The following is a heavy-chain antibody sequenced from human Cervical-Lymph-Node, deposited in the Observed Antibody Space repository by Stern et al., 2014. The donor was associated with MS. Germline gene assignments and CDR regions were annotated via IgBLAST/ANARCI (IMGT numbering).Heavy chain of an antibody. V-gene: IGHV1-2*06. D-gene: IGHD4-17*01. CDR3: ARTKTVTTYYGMDV. Sequence: VQLVESGAEVKKPGASVKVSCKASGYTFTDYYLHWVRQAPGQGLEWMGRINPVHGVTNSAQKFQGRVTMTRDTAISTAYMELSRLTSDDTAVYYCARTKTVTTYYGMDVWGQGTTVTVSS. CDR1: GYTFTDYY. CDR2: INPVHGVT. J-gene: IGHJ6*02.